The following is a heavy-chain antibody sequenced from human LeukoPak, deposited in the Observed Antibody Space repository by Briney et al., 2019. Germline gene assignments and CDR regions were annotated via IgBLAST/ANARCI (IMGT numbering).Heavy chain of an antibody. J-gene: IGHJ4*02. V-gene: IGHV4-59*08. D-gene: IGHD6-13*01. Sequence: PSETLSLTCTVSGGSISSYYWSWIRQPPGKGLEWIGYIYYSGSTNYNPSLKSRVTISVDTSKNQFSLKLSSVTAADKAVYYCARHQGGSSWYYFDYWGQGTLVTVS. CDR1: GGSISSYY. CDR2: IYYSGST. CDR3: ARHQGGSSWYYFDY.